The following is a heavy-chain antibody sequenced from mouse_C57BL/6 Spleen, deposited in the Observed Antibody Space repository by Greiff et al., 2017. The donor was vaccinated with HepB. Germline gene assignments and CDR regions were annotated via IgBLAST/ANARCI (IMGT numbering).Heavy chain of an antibody. CDR3: ARSTVVATDYAMDY. CDR2: IYPRSGNT. CDR1: GYTFTSYG. D-gene: IGHD1-1*01. J-gene: IGHJ4*01. Sequence: VQLQQSGAELARPGASVKLSCKASGYTFTSYGISWVKQRTGQGLEWIGEIYPRSGNTYYNEKFKGKATLTADKSSSTAYLELRSLTCEDSAVYFCARSTVVATDYAMDYWGQGTSVTVSS. V-gene: IGHV1-81*01.